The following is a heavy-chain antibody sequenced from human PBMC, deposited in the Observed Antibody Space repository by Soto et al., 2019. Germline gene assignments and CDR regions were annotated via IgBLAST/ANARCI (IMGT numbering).Heavy chain of an antibody. D-gene: IGHD3-22*01. J-gene: IGHJ4*02. CDR1: GCTCISYA. Sequence: ALRLSWAASGCTCISYAMHWVRQAPGKGLEWVAVISYDGTTKYYLDSVKGRFTVSRDNAKNTLYLQLNSLRAEDTAVYFCARDFKFYDSSASVDYWGQGTQVTVSS. CDR2: ISYDGTTK. CDR3: ARDFKFYDSSASVDY. V-gene: IGHV3-30-3*01.